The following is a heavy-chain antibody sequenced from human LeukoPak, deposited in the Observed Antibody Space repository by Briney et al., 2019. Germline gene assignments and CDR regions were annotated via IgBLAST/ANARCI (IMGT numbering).Heavy chain of an antibody. Sequence: GGSLRLSCAASGFTFSSYWMSWVRQAPGKGLEWVANIKQDGSEKYYVDSVKGRFTISRDSAKNSLYLQMNSLRAEDTAVYYCAGWVATIRWGYYFDYWGQGTLVTVSS. J-gene: IGHJ4*02. CDR1: GFTFSSYW. D-gene: IGHD5-12*01. CDR2: IKQDGSEK. CDR3: AGWVATIRWGYYFDY. V-gene: IGHV3-7*03.